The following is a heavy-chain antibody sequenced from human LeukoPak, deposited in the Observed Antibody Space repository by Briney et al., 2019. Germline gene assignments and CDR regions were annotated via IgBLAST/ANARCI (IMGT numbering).Heavy chain of an antibody. CDR1: GGSISSSSYY. J-gene: IGHJ4*02. CDR2: IYYSGST. Sequence: SETLSLTCTVSGGSISSSSYYWGWIRQPPGKGLEWIGSIYYSGSTYYNPSLKSRVTISVDTSKNQFSLKLSSVTAADTAVYYCARALAAAGTREFDYWGQGTLVTVSS. V-gene: IGHV4-39*07. CDR3: ARALAAAGTREFDY. D-gene: IGHD6-13*01.